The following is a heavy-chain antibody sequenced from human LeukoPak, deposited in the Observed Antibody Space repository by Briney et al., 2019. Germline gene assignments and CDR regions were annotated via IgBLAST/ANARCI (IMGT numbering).Heavy chain of an antibody. CDR1: GGSISSYY. CDR2: IYYSGST. V-gene: IGHV4-59*08. D-gene: IGHD6-6*01. CDR3: ARVNFSSIAARGLYYFDY. J-gene: IGHJ4*02. Sequence: PSETLSLTCTVSGGSISSYYWNWIRQPPGKGLEWIGNIYYSGSTNYNPSLKSRVTISVDMSKNQFSLRLSSVTAADTAVYYCARVNFSSIAARGLYYFDYWGQGTLVTVSS.